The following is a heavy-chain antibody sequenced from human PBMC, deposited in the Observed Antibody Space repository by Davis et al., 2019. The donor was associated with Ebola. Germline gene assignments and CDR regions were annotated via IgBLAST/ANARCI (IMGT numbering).Heavy chain of an antibody. V-gene: IGHV4-34*01. Sequence: GSLRLSCAVYGGSFSGYYWSWIRHPPEKGLEWIGEINHSGSTNYNPSLKSRVTISVDTSKNQFSLKLSSVTAADTAVYYCARARSGWDEIDAFDIWGQGTMVTVSS. CDR1: GGSFSGYY. CDR2: INHSGST. CDR3: ARARSGWDEIDAFDI. D-gene: IGHD6-19*01. J-gene: IGHJ3*02.